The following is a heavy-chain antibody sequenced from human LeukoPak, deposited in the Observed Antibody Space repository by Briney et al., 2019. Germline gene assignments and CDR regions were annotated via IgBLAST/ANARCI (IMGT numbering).Heavy chain of an antibody. J-gene: IGHJ4*02. CDR1: GFTFSSYG. Sequence: GGSLRLSCAASGFTFSSYGMHWVRQAPGKGLEWVAFIYYDGSNIYYADYVKGRFTISKDISKNTLYLQMDSLRAEDTAIYYCARDWKTNSFDYWGQGTLVTVSS. D-gene: IGHD1-1*01. CDR2: IYYDGSNI. V-gene: IGHV3-33*08. CDR3: ARDWKTNSFDY.